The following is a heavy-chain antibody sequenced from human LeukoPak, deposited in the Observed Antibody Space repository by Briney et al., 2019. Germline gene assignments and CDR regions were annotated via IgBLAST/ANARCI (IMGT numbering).Heavy chain of an antibody. D-gene: IGHD3-9*01. Sequence: GGSLRLSCAASGFTFSSYGMHWVRQAPGKGLEWVAFIRYDGSNKYYADSVKGRFTISRDNSKNTLYLQMNSLRAEDTAVYYCAKDHGRTYYDILTGYFGARDWAHHNYYYMDVWGKGTTVTISS. CDR3: AKDHGRTYYDILTGYFGARDWAHHNYYYMDV. V-gene: IGHV3-30*02. CDR1: GFTFSSYG. CDR2: IRYDGSNK. J-gene: IGHJ6*03.